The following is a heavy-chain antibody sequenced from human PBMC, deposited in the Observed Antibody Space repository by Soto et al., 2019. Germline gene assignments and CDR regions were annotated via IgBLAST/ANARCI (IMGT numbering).Heavy chain of an antibody. CDR1: GYTFTSYD. CDR3: AKEERGYSYFDY. Sequence: GASVKVSCKASGYTFTSYDINWVRQATGQGLEWMGWMNPNSGNTGYAQKFQGRVTMTRNTLYLQMNSLRAEDTAVYYCAKEERGYSYFDYWGQGTLVTVSS. CDR2: MNPNSGNT. J-gene: IGHJ4*02. V-gene: IGHV1-8*01. D-gene: IGHD4-4*01.